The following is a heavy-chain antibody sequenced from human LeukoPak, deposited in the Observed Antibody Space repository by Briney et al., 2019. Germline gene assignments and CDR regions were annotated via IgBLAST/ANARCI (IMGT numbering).Heavy chain of an antibody. Sequence: GGSLRLSCAVSGFTFSNYAMNWVRQAPGKGLEWVSAISGSGGTTYYANSVKGRFTISRDTSKSPLYLQMNSLRAEDTAVYYCAKGGIVVVITADYWGQGTLVTVSS. CDR2: ISGSGGTT. D-gene: IGHD3-22*01. CDR1: GFTFSNYA. J-gene: IGHJ4*02. V-gene: IGHV3-23*01. CDR3: AKGGIVVVITADY.